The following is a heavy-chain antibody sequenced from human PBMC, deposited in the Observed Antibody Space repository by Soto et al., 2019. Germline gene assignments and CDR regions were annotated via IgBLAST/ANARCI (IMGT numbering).Heavy chain of an antibody. D-gene: IGHD3-22*01. CDR2: IKGEADGGTT. CDR1: GFTFSNAW. CDR3: TTGLSNGYYNFDY. V-gene: IGHV3-15*01. Sequence: GGSLRLSCAASGFTFSNAWMSSVRQAPGKGLEWVGRIKGEADGGTTDYAAPVKGRITISRDHSKDTLYLQMNSLKTEDTAVYYCTTGLSNGYYNFDYWGQGTPVTVSS. J-gene: IGHJ4*02.